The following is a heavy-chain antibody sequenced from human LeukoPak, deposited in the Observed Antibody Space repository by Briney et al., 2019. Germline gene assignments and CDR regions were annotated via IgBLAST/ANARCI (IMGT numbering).Heavy chain of an antibody. CDR1: GFTFSSYG. Sequence: GALRLSCAASGFTFSSYGMHWVRQAPGKGLEWVAVISYDGSNKYYADSVKGRFTISRDNSKNTLYLQMNSLRAEDTAVYYCAREALMTPLDYWGQGTLVTVSS. D-gene: IGHD3-16*01. V-gene: IGHV3-30*03. CDR2: ISYDGSNK. J-gene: IGHJ4*02. CDR3: AREALMTPLDY.